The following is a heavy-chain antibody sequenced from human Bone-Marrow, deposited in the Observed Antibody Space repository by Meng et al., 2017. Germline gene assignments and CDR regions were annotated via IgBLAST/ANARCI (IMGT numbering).Heavy chain of an antibody. CDR1: GGTFSSYA. D-gene: IGHD4-23*01. J-gene: IGHJ3*02. V-gene: IGHV1-69*06. CDR2: IIPIFGTA. CDR3: ARADYGSNSRDRRGGAFDI. Sequence: SVKVSCKASGGTFSSYAISWVRQAPGQGLEWMGGIIPIFGTANYAQKFQGRVTITADKSTSTAYMELSSLRSEDTAVYYCARADYGSNSRDRRGGAFDIWGQGTMVTVSS.